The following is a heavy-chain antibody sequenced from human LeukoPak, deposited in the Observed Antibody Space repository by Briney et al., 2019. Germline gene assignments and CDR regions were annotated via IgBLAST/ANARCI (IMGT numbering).Heavy chain of an antibody. CDR2: ISSSSSYI. CDR1: GFTFSSYS. D-gene: IGHD3-22*01. CDR3: ARDPYYDSSGYYGMYAFDI. J-gene: IGHJ3*02. V-gene: IGHV3-21*01. Sequence: PGGSLRLSCAASGFTFSSYSMDWVRQAPGKGLEWVSSISSSSSYIYYADSVKGRFTISRDNAKNSLYLQMNSLRAEDTAVYYCARDPYYDSSGYYGMYAFDIWGQGTMVTVSS.